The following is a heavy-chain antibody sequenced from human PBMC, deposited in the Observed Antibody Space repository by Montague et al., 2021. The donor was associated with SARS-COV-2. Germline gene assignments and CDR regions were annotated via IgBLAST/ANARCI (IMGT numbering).Heavy chain of an antibody. V-gene: IGHV3-11*01. CDR3: ARDIHTSSREGVDV. D-gene: IGHD6-13*01. CDR2: ISASGTDI. CDR1: VFTFTDYF. Sequence: SLRLSCAASVFTFTDYFMFWSRQAPGKGLEWTSYISASGTDIYYADSVKGRFTISRDNAKNSLYLQINSLRAEDTAVYYCARDIHTSSREGVDVWGQGTTVTVSS. J-gene: IGHJ6*02.